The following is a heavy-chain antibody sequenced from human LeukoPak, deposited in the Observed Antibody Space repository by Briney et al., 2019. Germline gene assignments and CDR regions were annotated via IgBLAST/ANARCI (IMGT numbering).Heavy chain of an antibody. CDR1: GFTFSAYW. V-gene: IGHV3-7*04. J-gene: IGHJ4*02. Sequence: GGSLRLSCAASGFTFSAYWMTWVRQAPGKGLEWVANIKQDGSKKSCVDSVKGRFTISRDNAKNSLYLQMNSLRAEDTAIYYCTRVGYIDEGIDYWGQGTLVTVSS. CDR3: TRVGYIDEGIDY. D-gene: IGHD5-24*01. CDR2: IKQDGSKK.